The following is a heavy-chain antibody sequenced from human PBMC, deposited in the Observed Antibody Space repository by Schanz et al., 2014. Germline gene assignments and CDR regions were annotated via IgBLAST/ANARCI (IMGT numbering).Heavy chain of an antibody. J-gene: IGHJ6*03. CDR1: GFTFSAYA. CDR3: VREENYPSFLGYYYYMDV. Sequence: VQLLESGGGLVRPGGSLRLSCAASGFTFSAYAMTWVRRAPGKGLEWAALISHDGNNKHYVDSVEGRFTISRDNSKSMLFLEMSSLRVEDTAVYYCVREENYPSFLGYYYYMDVWGKGTSVTVSS. CDR2: ISHDGNNK. V-gene: IGHV3-30-3*01. D-gene: IGHD3-10*01.